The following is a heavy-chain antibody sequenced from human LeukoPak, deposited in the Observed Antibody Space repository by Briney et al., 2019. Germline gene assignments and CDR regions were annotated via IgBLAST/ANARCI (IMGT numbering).Heavy chain of an antibody. Sequence: SVKVSCKASGYIFTDYYMHWVRQAPGQGLEWMGGIIPIFDTANYAQKFQGRVTITADKSTSTAYMELSSLRSEDTAVYYCARAQEGYCSGGSCYHYDAFDIWGQGTMVTVSS. J-gene: IGHJ3*02. CDR3: ARAQEGYCSGGSCYHYDAFDI. V-gene: IGHV1-69*06. D-gene: IGHD2-15*01. CDR1: GYIFTDYY. CDR2: IIPIFDTA.